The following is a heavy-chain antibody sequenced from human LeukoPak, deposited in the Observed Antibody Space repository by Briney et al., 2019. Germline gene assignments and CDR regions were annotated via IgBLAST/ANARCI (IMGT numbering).Heavy chain of an antibody. CDR1: GFTFSSYA. CDR3: AKWGSSSSAYYYYYMDV. D-gene: IGHD6-6*01. CDR2: ISGSGGST. Sequence: GVSLRLSCAASGFTFSSYAMSWVRQAPGKGLEWVSAISGSGGSTYYADSVKGRFTISRDNSKNTLYLQMNSLRAEDTAVYYCAKWGSSSSAYYYYYMDVWGKGTTVTVSS. V-gene: IGHV3-23*01. J-gene: IGHJ6*03.